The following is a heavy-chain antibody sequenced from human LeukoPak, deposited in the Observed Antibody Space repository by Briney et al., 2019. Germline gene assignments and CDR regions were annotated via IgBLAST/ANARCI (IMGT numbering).Heavy chain of an antibody. CDR3: ARHQWVPAFDI. CDR1: GESMSGFY. Sequence: KPSETLSLTCTVSGESMSGFYWNWIRQPPGKGPEWIGYMHYTGSTNYNPSLKSRVTISIDTSKNQFSLRLSSVSASDTAVYYCARHQWVPAFDIWGQGTMVTVSS. V-gene: IGHV4-59*08. D-gene: IGHD1-26*01. J-gene: IGHJ3*02. CDR2: MHYTGST.